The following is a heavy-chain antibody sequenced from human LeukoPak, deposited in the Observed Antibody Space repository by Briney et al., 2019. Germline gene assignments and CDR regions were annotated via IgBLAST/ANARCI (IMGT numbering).Heavy chain of an antibody. CDR3: ATYCGGDCYNDY. Sequence: GASVKVSCKASGFTFTSSAMQWVRQARGQRLEWIGWIVVGSGNTNYAQIFQERVTITSDMSTSTAYMELSSLRSEDTAVYYCATYCGGDCYNDYWGQGTLVTVSS. CDR1: GFTFTSSA. V-gene: IGHV1-58*02. J-gene: IGHJ4*02. D-gene: IGHD2-21*02. CDR2: IVVGSGNT.